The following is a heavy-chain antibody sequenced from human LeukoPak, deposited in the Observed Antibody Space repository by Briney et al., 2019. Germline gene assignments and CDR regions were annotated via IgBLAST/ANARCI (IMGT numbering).Heavy chain of an antibody. CDR3: ARVSTPYSSSWYSPVDY. V-gene: IGHV3-48*03. CDR1: GFTFSSYE. Sequence: QPGGSLRLSCAASGFTFSSYEMNWVRQAPGKGLEWVSYISSSGSTIYYADPVKGRVTVFRGNAKESLYLQMNSLRAEDTAVYYCARVSTPYSSSWYSPVDYWGQGTLVTVSS. D-gene: IGHD6-13*01. J-gene: IGHJ4*02. CDR2: ISSSGSTI.